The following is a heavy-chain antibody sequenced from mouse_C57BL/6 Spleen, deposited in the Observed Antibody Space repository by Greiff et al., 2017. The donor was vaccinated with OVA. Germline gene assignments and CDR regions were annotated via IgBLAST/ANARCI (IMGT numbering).Heavy chain of an antibody. V-gene: IGHV5-6*01. CDR1: GFTFSSYG. J-gene: IGHJ4*01. CDR3: AKHDYSIYPYAMDY. Sequence: EVKLMESGGDLVKPGGSLKLSCAASGFTFSSYGMSWVRQTPDKRLEWVATISSGGSCTYYPDRVKGRFTISRDNAKNTVYLQMSSLKSEDTAMYYCAKHDYSIYPYAMDYWGQGTSVTVSS. CDR2: ISSGGSCT. D-gene: IGHD2-5*01.